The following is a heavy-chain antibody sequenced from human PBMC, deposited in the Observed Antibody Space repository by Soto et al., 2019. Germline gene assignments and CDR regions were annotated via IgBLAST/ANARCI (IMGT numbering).Heavy chain of an antibody. CDR1: GYTCTNYY. J-gene: IGHJ4*02. CDR2: INPSGGST. D-gene: IGHD6-19*01. V-gene: IGHV1-46*01. Sequence: QVQLVQSGAEVKKPGASVKVSCKASGYTCTNYYIHWVRQAPGQGREWMGMINPSGGSTSYTRRFQGRVTLTRDTSTSTVYMELSSLRSEDTAVYYCARESQSSGWSWFDYWGQGTLVTVSS. CDR3: ARESQSSGWSWFDY.